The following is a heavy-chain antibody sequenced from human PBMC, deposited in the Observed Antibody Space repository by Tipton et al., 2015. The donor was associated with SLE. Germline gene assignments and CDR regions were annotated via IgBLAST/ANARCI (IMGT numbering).Heavy chain of an antibody. CDR3: VRVGFYGSGRTWDMDV. CDR1: GGSISSYY. J-gene: IGHJ6*03. CDR2: IYYSGST. Sequence: TLSLTCTVSGGSISSYYWSWIRQPPGKGLEWIGYIYYSGSTNYNPSLKSRVTISADTSKNQFSLRLTSVTAADTAVYYCVRVGFYGSGRTWDMDVWGNGTTVTVSS. V-gene: IGHV4-59*12. D-gene: IGHD3-10*01.